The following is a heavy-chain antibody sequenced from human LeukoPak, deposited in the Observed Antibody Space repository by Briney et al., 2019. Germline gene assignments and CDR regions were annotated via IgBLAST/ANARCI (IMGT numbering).Heavy chain of an antibody. V-gene: IGHV3-23*01. CDR3: ASSSSWYSFDY. Sequence: PGGSLRLSCAASGFTFNSYAMSWVRQAPGKGLEWVSAISPSGTDTYYADSVKGRFTISRDNSKNTLYLQMSSLRAEDSAVYYCASSSSWYSFDYWGQGTLVTVSS. D-gene: IGHD6-13*01. CDR1: GFTFNSYA. J-gene: IGHJ4*02. CDR2: ISPSGTDT.